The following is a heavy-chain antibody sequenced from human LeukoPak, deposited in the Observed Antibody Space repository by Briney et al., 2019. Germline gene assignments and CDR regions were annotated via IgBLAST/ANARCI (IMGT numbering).Heavy chain of an antibody. J-gene: IGHJ4*02. D-gene: IGHD4-23*01. CDR3: AYSTVVTRGYY. V-gene: IGHV4-34*01. CDR1: GGSFSGYY. CDR2: INHSGST. Sequence: SGTLSLTCAVYGGSFSGYYWSWIRQPLGKGLEWIGEINHSGSTKYNPSLKSRVTISVDTSKNQFSLKLSSVTAADTAVYYCAYSTVVTRGYYWGQGTLVTVSS.